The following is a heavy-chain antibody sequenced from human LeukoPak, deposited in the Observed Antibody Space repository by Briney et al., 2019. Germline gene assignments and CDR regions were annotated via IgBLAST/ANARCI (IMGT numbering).Heavy chain of an antibody. CDR3: ARRGGHGGSFDY. D-gene: IGHD4-23*01. CDR2: IYYSGSGST. J-gene: IGHJ4*02. CDR1: SGSISGYY. V-gene: IGHV4-59*08. Sequence: SETLSLTCTVSSGSISGYYWSWIRQPPGKGLEWIGYIYYSGSGSTNYNPSLKSRVTISVDTSENQFSLKLSPVTAADTAVYYCARRGGHGGSFDYWGQGTLVTVSS.